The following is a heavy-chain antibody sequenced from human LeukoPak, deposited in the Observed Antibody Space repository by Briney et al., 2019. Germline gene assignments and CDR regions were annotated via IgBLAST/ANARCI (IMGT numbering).Heavy chain of an antibody. J-gene: IGHJ4*02. CDR3: ARYCSSTSCPISD. CDR1: GGTFSRYD. Sequence: VASVKVSCKASGGTFSRYDISWVRQAPGKGLEWMGGIIPIFGTANYAQKFQGRVTIPADESTSTAYMELSSLRSEDTAVYYCARYCSSTSCPISDWGQGTLVTVSS. D-gene: IGHD2-2*01. V-gene: IGHV1-69*13. CDR2: IIPIFGTA.